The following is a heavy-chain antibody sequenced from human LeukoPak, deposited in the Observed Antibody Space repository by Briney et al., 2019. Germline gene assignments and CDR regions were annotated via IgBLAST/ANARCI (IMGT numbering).Heavy chain of an antibody. V-gene: IGHV3-23*01. J-gene: IGHJ4*02. CDR1: GFTFSSYA. Sequence: RGSLRLSCAASGFTFSSYAMSWVRQAPGKGLEWVLAISGSGGSTYYADSVKGRFTISRDNSKNTLYLQMNSLRAEDTAVYYCANRAPTYYYDSSGYYEADYFDYWGQGTLVTVSS. CDR3: ANRAPTYYYDSSGYYEADYFDY. CDR2: ISGSGGST. D-gene: IGHD3-22*01.